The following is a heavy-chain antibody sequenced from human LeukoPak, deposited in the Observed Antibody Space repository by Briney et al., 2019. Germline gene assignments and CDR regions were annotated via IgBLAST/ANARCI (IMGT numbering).Heavy chain of an antibody. D-gene: IGHD2-2*01. J-gene: IGHJ4*02. CDR1: GFTFSSYA. CDR2: ISYDGSNK. V-gene: IGHV3-30*04. CDR3: ARAHQYCSSTSCYAGFDY. Sequence: GGSLRLSCVASGFTFSSYAMHWVRQAPGKGLEGVAVISYDGSNKCYADSVKGRFTTSRDNSKNTLYLQMNSLRAEDTAVYYCARAHQYCSSTSCYAGFDYWGQGTLVTVSS.